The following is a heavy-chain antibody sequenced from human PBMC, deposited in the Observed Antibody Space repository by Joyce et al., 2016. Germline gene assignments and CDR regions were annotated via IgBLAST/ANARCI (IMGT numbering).Heavy chain of an antibody. J-gene: IGHJ4*02. CDR2: INNSGVT. D-gene: IGHD6-19*01. CDR1: GGPFRGFF. CDR3: ARSQWLAPLMY. Sequence: QVQLQQWGAGLLKPSETLSLTCAVSGGPFRGFFWTLVRQPPGKGLEWFGDINNSGVTNYNPSLKTRVTFSVDTSKNQFSLKLTSLSAADTAVYYCARSQWLAPLMYWGQGTPVTVSS. V-gene: IGHV4-34*01.